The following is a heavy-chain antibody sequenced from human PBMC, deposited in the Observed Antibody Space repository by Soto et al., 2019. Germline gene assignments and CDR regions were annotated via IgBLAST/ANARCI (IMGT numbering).Heavy chain of an antibody. CDR2: IYYSGTT. CDR1: GCSVSSGSYY. J-gene: IGHJ6*02. D-gene: IGHD1-26*01. CDR3: ARAVGLPNGYYYYGLDV. V-gene: IGHV4-61*01. Sequence: TSETLSLTCTVTGCSVSSGSYYWSWIRQSPGKGLEWIGYIYYSGTTNYNPSLKSRVTLSVDTSKNQFSLRLSSVTPADTAAYYCARAVGLPNGYYYYGLDVWGQGTTVTVSS.